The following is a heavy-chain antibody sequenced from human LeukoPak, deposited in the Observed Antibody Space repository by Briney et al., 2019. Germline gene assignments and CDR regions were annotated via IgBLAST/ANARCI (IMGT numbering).Heavy chain of an antibody. CDR1: GGTFSSYA. CDR2: IIPILGIA. V-gene: IGHV1-69*04. CDR3: AREELNSSSWLYYFDY. J-gene: IGHJ4*02. Sequence: ASVKVSCKASGGTFSSYAINWVRQAPGQGLEWMGRIIPILGIANYAQKFQGRVTITADKSTSTAYMELSSLRSEDTAVYYCAREELNSSSWLYYFDYWGQGTLVTVSS. D-gene: IGHD6-13*01.